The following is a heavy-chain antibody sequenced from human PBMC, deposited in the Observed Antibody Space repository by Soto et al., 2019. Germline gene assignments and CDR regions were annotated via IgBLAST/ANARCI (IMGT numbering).Heavy chain of an antibody. Sequence: SETLSLTCTVSGGSISSGGYYWSWIRQHPGKGLEWIGYIYYSGSTYYNPSLKSRVTISVDTSKNQFSLKLSSVTAADTAVYYCARDHRGCRGYYGSGSCGYFDYWGQGTLVTVSS. J-gene: IGHJ4*02. CDR1: GGSISSGGYY. D-gene: IGHD3-10*01. CDR2: IYYSGST. V-gene: IGHV4-31*03. CDR3: ARDHRGCRGYYGSGSCGYFDY.